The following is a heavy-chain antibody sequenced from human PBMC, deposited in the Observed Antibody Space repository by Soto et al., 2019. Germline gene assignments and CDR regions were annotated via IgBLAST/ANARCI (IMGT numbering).Heavy chain of an antibody. CDR2: IYYSGST. V-gene: IGHV4-30-4*01. Sequence: SETLSLTCAVSGGSISSGDYYWSWIRQPPGKGLEWIGYIYYSGSTYYNPSLKSRVTISVDTSKNQFSLKLSSVTAADTAVYYCARTQNYYGSGSYWLILDYWGQGTLVTVSS. CDR1: GGSISSGDYY. CDR3: ARTQNYYGSGSYWLILDY. D-gene: IGHD3-10*01. J-gene: IGHJ4*02.